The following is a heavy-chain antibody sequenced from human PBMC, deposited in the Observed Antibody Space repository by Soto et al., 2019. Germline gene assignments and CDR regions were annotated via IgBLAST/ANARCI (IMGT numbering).Heavy chain of an antibody. J-gene: IGHJ6*02. Sequence: QVQLVESGGGVVQPGRSLRLSCAASGFTFRSYGMHWVRQAPGKGLEWVAVIWNDGSERYYADSVKGRFTISRDNSKNTLHLQMNSLRAEDTAVYYCARDRAGVGYNIDVWGQGTTVTVSS. CDR1: GFTFRSYG. D-gene: IGHD5-12*01. V-gene: IGHV3-33*01. CDR3: ARDRAGVGYNIDV. CDR2: IWNDGSER.